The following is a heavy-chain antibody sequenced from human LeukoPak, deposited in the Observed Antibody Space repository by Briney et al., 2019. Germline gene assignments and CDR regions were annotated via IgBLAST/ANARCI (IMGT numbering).Heavy chain of an antibody. J-gene: IGHJ4*02. CDR2: ISHSGST. D-gene: IGHD5-18*01. Sequence: SETLSLTCAVYGGSFSGYYWSWIRQPPGKGLEWIGEISHSGSTNYNPSLKSRVTISVDTSKNQFSLKLSSVTAADTAVYYCARKGYSYGYASDYWGQGTLVTVSS. V-gene: IGHV4-34*01. CDR3: ARKGYSYGYASDY. CDR1: GGSFSGYY.